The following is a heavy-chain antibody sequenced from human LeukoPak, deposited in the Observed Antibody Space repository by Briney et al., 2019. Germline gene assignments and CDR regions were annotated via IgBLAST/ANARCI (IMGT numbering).Heavy chain of an antibody. CDR2: IYDSGST. D-gene: IGHD3-10*01. V-gene: IGHV4-4*02. CDR3: AGVVPDMVRGIICTNFDY. CDR1: GGSISISNW. Sequence: SETLSLTCAVSGGSISISNWWSWVRQPPGTGLEWIGEIYDSGSTNYNPSLKRRVTISVDYSKNQFSPKLRPVTAADTAVLYCAGVVPDMVRGIICTNFDYWGQGTLVTVSS. J-gene: IGHJ4*02.